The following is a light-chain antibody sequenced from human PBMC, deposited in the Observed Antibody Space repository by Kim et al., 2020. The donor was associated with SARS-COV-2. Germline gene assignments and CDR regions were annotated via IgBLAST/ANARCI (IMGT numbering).Light chain of an antibody. Sequence: GQSITISCTGTSTGGGHDNRVSWYQHHPGNAPKLVIYEVDKRPSGVSSRFSGSESGNTATLTIFGLQAEDEADYYCCSHADYSKSVFGGGTQLTVL. CDR1: STGGGHDNR. CDR3: CSHADYSKSV. CDR2: EVD. J-gene: IGLJ3*02. V-gene: IGLV2-23*02.